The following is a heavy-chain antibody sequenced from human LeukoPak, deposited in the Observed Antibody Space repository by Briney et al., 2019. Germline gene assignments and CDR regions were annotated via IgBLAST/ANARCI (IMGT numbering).Heavy chain of an antibody. V-gene: IGHV3-21*01. Sequence: PGGSLRLSCAASGFTFSSYSMNWVRQAPGKGLEWVSSISSGSTWIYADSLKGRFTISRDNAKNSLYLQMNSLRVEDTAVYYCARDAGGRTQREGWFDPWGQGILVTVSS. D-gene: IGHD1-26*01. J-gene: IGHJ5*02. CDR2: ISSGSTWI. CDR1: GFTFSSYS. CDR3: ARDAGGRTQREGWFDP.